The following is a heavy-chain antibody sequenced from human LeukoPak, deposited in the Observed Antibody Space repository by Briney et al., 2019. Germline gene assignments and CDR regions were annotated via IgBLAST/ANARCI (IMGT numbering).Heavy chain of an antibody. J-gene: IGHJ4*02. Sequence: GGSLRLSCTASGFTFSSYAMNWVRQAPGKGLEWFSVISSNGVTTYYADSVKGRFTISRDNSKNTMYLQMNSLRADDTAVYYCAKDRDYYDDWGQGTLVTVSS. CDR3: AKDRDYYDD. V-gene: IGHV3-23*01. CDR1: GFTFSSYA. CDR2: ISSNGVTT.